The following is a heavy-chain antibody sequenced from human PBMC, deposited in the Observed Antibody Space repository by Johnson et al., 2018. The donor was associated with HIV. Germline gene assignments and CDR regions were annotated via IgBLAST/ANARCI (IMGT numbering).Heavy chain of an antibody. V-gene: IGHV3-30*03. Sequence: QVQLVESGGGVVQPGRSLRLSCAASGFTFSSYGMHWVRQAPGTGLEWVAVISYDGNNTYYADYVKGRFTISRDNSKNTLYLQMNSLKTEDTAVYYCTTDLHWGRPIWGQGTMVTVSS. CDR1: GFTFSSYG. J-gene: IGHJ3*02. CDR2: ISYDGNNT. D-gene: IGHD7-27*01. CDR3: TTDLHWGRPI.